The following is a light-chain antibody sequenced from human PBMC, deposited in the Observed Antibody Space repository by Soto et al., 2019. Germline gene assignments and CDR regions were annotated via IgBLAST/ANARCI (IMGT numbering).Light chain of an antibody. J-gene: IGLJ2*01. Sequence: HSVLTQPPSASGTPGQRVTISCSGSSSSIGTNTVIWYQQLPGAAPKLLIYRDNQRPSGVHDRFAGSKSGSSASLASSGLQSEDEADYYCAAWDGSLVVFGGGTKLTVL. V-gene: IGLV1-44*01. CDR1: SSSIGTNT. CDR3: AAWDGSLVV. CDR2: RDN.